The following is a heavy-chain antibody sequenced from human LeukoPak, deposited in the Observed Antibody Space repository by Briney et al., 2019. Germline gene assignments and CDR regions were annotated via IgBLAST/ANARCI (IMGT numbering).Heavy chain of an antibody. Sequence: TVKVSCKTSGGTFSSYTISWVRQAPGQGLEWMGGIIPIFGTPHYAQKFQDRVTITADASTSTAYMELSSLRSEDTAVYYCARAYMTATRHFDSWGQGTLVTVSS. J-gene: IGHJ4*02. V-gene: IGHV1-69*01. CDR1: GGTFSSYT. CDR2: IIPIFGTP. D-gene: IGHD2-21*02. CDR3: ARAYMTATRHFDS.